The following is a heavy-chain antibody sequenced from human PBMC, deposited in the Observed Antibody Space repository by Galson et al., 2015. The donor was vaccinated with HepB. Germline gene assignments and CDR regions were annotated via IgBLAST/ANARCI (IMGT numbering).Heavy chain of an antibody. CDR2: ISYDGSNK. D-gene: IGHD6-19*01. V-gene: IGHV3-30*04. CDR1: GFTFSSYA. CDR3: ARGREAVAGAAFDY. J-gene: IGHJ4*02. Sequence: SLRLSCAASGFTFSSYAMHWVRQAPGKGLEWVTVISYDGSNKYYADSVKGRFTISRDNSKNTLYLQMNSLRAEDTAVYYCARGREAVAGAAFDYWGQGTLVTVSS.